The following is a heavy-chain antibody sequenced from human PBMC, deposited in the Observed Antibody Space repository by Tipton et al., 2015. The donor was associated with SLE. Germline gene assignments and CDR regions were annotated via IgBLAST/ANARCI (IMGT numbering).Heavy chain of an antibody. V-gene: IGHV3-43*01. D-gene: IGHD6-19*01. J-gene: IGHJ4*02. CDR3: AKDAKPWQWLAFDY. CDR2: ISGDGAST. CDR1: GFAFDDYT. Sequence: GSLRLSCVASGFAFDDYTMHWVRQAPGKGLEWVSLISGDGASTYYADSVKGRFTISRDNSKNSLYLQMNSLRTEDTALYYCAKDAKPWQWLAFDYWSQGTLVTVSS.